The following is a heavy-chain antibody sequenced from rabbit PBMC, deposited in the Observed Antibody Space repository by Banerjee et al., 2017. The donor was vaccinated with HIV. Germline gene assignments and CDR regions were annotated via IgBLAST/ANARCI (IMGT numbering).Heavy chain of an antibody. J-gene: IGHJ4*01. CDR3: AREKDGGAHGNVDL. CDR1: GFSFSSRYW. V-gene: IGHV1S45*01. CDR2: IGVGGGGN. Sequence: QEQLEESGGDLVKPEGSLTLTCTASGFSFSSRYWICWVRQAPGKGLEWIGCIGVGGGGNDYATWAKGRFTISKASSTTVTLQMTSLTAADTATYFCAREKDGGAHGNVDLWGPGTLVTVS. D-gene: IGHD3-1*01.